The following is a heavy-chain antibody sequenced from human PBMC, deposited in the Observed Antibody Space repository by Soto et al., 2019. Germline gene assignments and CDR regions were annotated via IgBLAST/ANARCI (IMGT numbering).Heavy chain of an antibody. CDR3: AKDPYYYDSSGYYSWFDP. Sequence: GGSLRLSCAASGFTFSSYAMSWVRQAPGKGLEWVSAISGSGGSTYYADSVKGRFTISRDNSKNTLYLQMNSLRAEDTAVYYCAKDPYYYDSSGYYSWFDPWGQGTLVTVSS. J-gene: IGHJ5*02. CDR1: GFTFSSYA. D-gene: IGHD3-22*01. V-gene: IGHV3-23*01. CDR2: ISGSGGST.